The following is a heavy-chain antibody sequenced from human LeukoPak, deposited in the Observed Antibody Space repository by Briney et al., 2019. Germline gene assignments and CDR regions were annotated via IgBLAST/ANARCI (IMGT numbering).Heavy chain of an antibody. CDR1: GYNFNTFW. Sequence: PGESLKISCKGSGYNFNTFWIAWVRQMPGEGLEWMGIIYPSDFDTLYSPSFQGQVTISADKSISTTYLQWSSLKASDTAMYYCARQRFMSVAGTQYYFDSWGQGSLVTVSS. D-gene: IGHD6-19*01. CDR3: ARQRFMSVAGTQYYFDS. CDR2: IYPSDFDT. J-gene: IGHJ4*02. V-gene: IGHV5-51*01.